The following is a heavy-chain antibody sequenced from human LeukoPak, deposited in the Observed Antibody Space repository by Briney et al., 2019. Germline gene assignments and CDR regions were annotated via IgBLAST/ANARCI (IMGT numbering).Heavy chain of an antibody. CDR2: ISGSSGLI. V-gene: IGHV3-23*01. CDR3: AIYDSSGYYNY. Sequence: GGSLRLSCAASGFTFSNYAMSWVRQAPGKGLEWVSVISGSSGLILYADSVKGRFTISRDNSKNTLYLQMNSLRAEDTAVYYCAIYDSSGYYNYWGQGTLVAVSS. D-gene: IGHD3-22*01. J-gene: IGHJ4*02. CDR1: GFTFSNYA.